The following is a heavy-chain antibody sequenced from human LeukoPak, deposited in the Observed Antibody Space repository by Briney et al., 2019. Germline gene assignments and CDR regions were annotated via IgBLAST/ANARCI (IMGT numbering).Heavy chain of an antibody. J-gene: IGHJ5*02. V-gene: IGHV1-18*01. CDR1: GYTFTDFD. Sequence: ASVKVSCKASGYTFTDFDINWVRQATGQGLEWMGRVTPNTGKTGYAQKLQGRVTMTTDTSTSTAYMELRSLRSDDTAVYYCARDVRSSWSPDNWFDPWGQGTLVTVSS. CDR3: ARDVRSSWSPDNWFDP. CDR2: VTPNTGKT. D-gene: IGHD6-13*01.